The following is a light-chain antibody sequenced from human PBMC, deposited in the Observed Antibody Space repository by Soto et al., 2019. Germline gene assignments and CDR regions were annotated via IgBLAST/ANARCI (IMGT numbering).Light chain of an antibody. V-gene: IGKV3-15*01. Sequence: EIVITQFPATVSASPGEGVTLSCRASQSVCNDLAWYQRMRGQAPRLLVFGTSNKATGVQARFSGGGSGRDFTLTISDLQSEDFAVYYCQQYHNLWTFGQGTKVDIK. J-gene: IGKJ1*01. CDR2: GTS. CDR1: QSVCND. CDR3: QQYHNLWT.